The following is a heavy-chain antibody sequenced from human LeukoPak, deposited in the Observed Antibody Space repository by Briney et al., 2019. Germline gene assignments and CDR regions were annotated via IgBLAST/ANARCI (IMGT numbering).Heavy chain of an antibody. J-gene: IGHJ5*02. D-gene: IGHD2-2*01. Sequence: ASVNVSCKSSGGTFSSYAISWVRQAPGQGLEWMGGIIPIFGTANYAQKFQGRVTITADESTSTAYMELSSLRSEDTAVYYFARDLCSSTSCYEGFDPWGQGTLVTVSS. V-gene: IGHV1-69*13. CDR3: ARDLCSSTSCYEGFDP. CDR1: GGTFSSYA. CDR2: IIPIFGTA.